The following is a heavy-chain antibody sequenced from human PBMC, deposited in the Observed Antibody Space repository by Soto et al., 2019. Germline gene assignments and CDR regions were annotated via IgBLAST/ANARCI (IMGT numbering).Heavy chain of an antibody. D-gene: IGHD1-7*01. Sequence: QVQLQESGPGLVKPSQTLSLTCAISGDSVSSNSAAWNWIRLSPSRGLEWLARTYYRSRWYNDYAVSVRSRVTVNPDTSKNQFSLQLTSVTPEDTPVYYCAGTTSHKWYYMDVWGKGTTVTVS. CDR2: TYYRSRWYN. J-gene: IGHJ6*03. CDR3: AGTTSHKWYYMDV. V-gene: IGHV6-1*01. CDR1: GDSVSSNSAA.